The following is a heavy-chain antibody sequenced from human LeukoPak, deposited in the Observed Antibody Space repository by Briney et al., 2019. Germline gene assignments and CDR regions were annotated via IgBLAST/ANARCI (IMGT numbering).Heavy chain of an antibody. CDR3: AREIRKAQWPVAALNY. V-gene: IGHV1-2*02. Sequence: GASVKVSCKASGYSFTGYYMNWVRQAPEQGLEWMGWINPNSGGTIYAQKFQGRVTMTRDTSISTAYMELSRLRSDDTAVYYCAREIRKAQWPVAALNYWGQGTLVTVSS. D-gene: IGHD6-19*01. J-gene: IGHJ4*02. CDR2: INPNSGGT. CDR1: GYSFTGYY.